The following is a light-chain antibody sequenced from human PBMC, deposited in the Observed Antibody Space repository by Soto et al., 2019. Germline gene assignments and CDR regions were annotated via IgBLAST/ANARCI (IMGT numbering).Light chain of an antibody. V-gene: IGKV3-11*01. J-gene: IGKJ2*01. CDR2: DTS. CDR1: QSVGTF. CDR3: QHRTNWPRT. Sequence: EVVLTQSPVTLSLSPGERATLSCRASQSVGTFLAWYQQKPGQAPRLIIYDTSNRATGIPARFSGTGSGTDLALTISSVEPEDFAVYFWQHRTNWPRTFGQGTKLDIK.